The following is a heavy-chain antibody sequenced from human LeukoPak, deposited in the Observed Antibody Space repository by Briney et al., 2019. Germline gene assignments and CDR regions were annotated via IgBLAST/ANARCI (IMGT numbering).Heavy chain of an antibody. V-gene: IGHV1-46*01. CDR2: INPSGGST. CDR3: ARVGGSLYDAFDI. J-gene: IGHJ3*02. CDR1: GYTFTGYY. Sequence: ASVKVSCKASGYTFTGYYMHWVRQAPGQGLEWMGIINPSGGSTSYAQKFQGRVTMTRDTSTSTVYMELSSLRSEDTAVYYCARVGGSLYDAFDIWGQGTMVTVSS. D-gene: IGHD1-26*01.